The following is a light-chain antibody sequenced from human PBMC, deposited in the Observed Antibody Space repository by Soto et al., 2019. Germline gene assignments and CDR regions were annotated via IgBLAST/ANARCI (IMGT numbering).Light chain of an antibody. CDR1: QSVSSY. CDR2: GAS. V-gene: IGKV3-15*01. Sequence: EIEMTQSPATLSVSPGEGATLSCRASQSVSSYLAWYQQKPGQAPRLLIYGASTRAAGIPARFSGSGSGKEFTLTISSLQSEDFAAYYCQQYNDWPSITFGQGTRLEIK. CDR3: QQYNDWPSIT. J-gene: IGKJ5*01.